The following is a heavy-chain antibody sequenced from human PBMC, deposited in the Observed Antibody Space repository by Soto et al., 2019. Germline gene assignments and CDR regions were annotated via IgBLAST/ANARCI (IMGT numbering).Heavy chain of an antibody. CDR1: GGSINSSSYF. CDR2: IYYSGST. Sequence: SETLSLTCSVSGGSINSSSYFWGWVRQPPGKGLEGIGSIYYSGSTYYNPSLRSRVAISVDTSKNQFSLKLSSVTAADTAVFYCARHYSSGSRNRFDPWGQGTLVTVSS. D-gene: IGHD6-19*01. V-gene: IGHV4-39*01. CDR3: ARHYSSGSRNRFDP. J-gene: IGHJ5*02.